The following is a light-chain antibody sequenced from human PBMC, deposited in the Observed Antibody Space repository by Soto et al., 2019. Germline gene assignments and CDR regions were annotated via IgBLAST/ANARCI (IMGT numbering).Light chain of an antibody. CDR2: GAS. V-gene: IGKV3-20*01. Sequence: EIVLTQSPGTLSVSPGEGATLSCLASQSVNNNYLAWYQQKPGQSPRLLIYGASIRATAIPDRFSGSGSGTDFTLTISRLEPEDSAVYYCQQHSRSITFGGGTKVDIK. J-gene: IGKJ4*01. CDR1: QSVNNNY. CDR3: QQHSRSIT.